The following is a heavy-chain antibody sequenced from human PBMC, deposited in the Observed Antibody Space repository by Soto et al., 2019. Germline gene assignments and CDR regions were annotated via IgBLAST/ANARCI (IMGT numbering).Heavy chain of an antibody. J-gene: IGHJ3*02. D-gene: IGHD3-10*01. CDR1: GYTFTSYG. CDR2: ISAYNGNT. V-gene: IGHV1-18*01. CDR3: ARGMVRGVIVSAFDI. Sequence: ASVKVSCKASGYTFTSYGLNWVRQAPGQGLEWMGWISAYNGNTNYAQKLQGRVTMTTDTSTSTAYMELRSLRSDDTAVYYCARGMVRGVIVSAFDIWGQGTMVTVSS.